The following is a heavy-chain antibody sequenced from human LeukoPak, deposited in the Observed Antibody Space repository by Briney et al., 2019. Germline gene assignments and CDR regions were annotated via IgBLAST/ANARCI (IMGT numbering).Heavy chain of an antibody. CDR2: IYHSGST. CDR3: ARPAEGEVGDAFDI. CDR1: GGSISSYY. J-gene: IGHJ3*02. V-gene: IGHV4-59*08. Sequence: SETLSLTCTVSGGSISSYYWSWIRQPSGKGLEWIGYIYHSGSTYYNPSLKSRVTISVDTSKNQFSLKLSSVTAAVTAVYYCARPAEGEVGDAFDIWGQGTMVTVSS. D-gene: IGHD3-16*01.